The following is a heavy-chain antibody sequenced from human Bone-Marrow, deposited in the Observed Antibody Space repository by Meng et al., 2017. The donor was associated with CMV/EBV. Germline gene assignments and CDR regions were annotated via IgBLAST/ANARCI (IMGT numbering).Heavy chain of an antibody. CDR3: ATGPIAAAGTEY. CDR1: GFTFSSYG. D-gene: IGHD6-13*01. CDR2: IRYDGSNK. Sequence: GESLKISCAASGFTFSSYGMHWVRQAPGKGLEWVAFIRYDGSNKYYADSVKGRFTISRDNSKNTLYLQMNSLRAEDKAVYYCATGPIAAAGTEYWGQGTLVTVSS. V-gene: IGHV3-30*02. J-gene: IGHJ4*02.